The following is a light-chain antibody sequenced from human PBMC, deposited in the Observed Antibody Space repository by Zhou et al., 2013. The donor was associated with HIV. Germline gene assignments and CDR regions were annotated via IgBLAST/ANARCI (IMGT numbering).Light chain of an antibody. J-gene: IGKJ4*01. V-gene: IGKV3-11*01. CDR2: GAS. CDR1: QSISSN. CDR3: QQRSDWLT. Sequence: EIVMTQSPGTLSVSPGERATLSCRASQSISSNLVWYQQKPGQAPRLLIYGASTRATGIPARFSGSGSGTDFTLTISSLEPEDFAVYYCQQRSDWLTFGGGTKVEIK.